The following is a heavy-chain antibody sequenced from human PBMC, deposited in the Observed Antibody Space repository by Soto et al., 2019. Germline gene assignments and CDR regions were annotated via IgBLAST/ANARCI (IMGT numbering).Heavy chain of an antibody. D-gene: IGHD3-10*01. CDR2: INTGNGNT. V-gene: IGHV1-3*04. CDR3: ARVGLDYYGSGSPNWFDP. Sequence: GASVKVSCKASGYTFTNYAMHWVRQAPGQRLEWMGWINTGNGNTKYSQKFQGRFTISRDNSKNTLYLQMNSLRAEDTAVYYCARVGLDYYGSGSPNWFDPWGQGTLVTVSS. CDR1: GYTFTNYA. J-gene: IGHJ5*02.